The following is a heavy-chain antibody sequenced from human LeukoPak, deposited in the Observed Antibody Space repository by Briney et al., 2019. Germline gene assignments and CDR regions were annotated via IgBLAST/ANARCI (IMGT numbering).Heavy chain of an antibody. V-gene: IGHV3-64*01. J-gene: IGHJ4*02. CDR3: ARYCSGVSCYSGYDY. CDR2: ISTNGGGT. D-gene: IGHD2-15*01. CDR1: GFTFSTYA. Sequence: HPGGSLRLSCAASGFTFSTYAMHWVRQTPGKGLEYVSAISTNGGGTYYANSVKGRFTTSRDNSKNTLYLQMGSLRAEDMAVYYCARYCSGVSCYSGYDYWGQGTLVTVSS.